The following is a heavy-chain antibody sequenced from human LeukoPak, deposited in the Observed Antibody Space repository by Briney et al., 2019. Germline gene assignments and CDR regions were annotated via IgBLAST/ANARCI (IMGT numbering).Heavy chain of an antibody. V-gene: IGHV3-30*04. CDR2: ISYDGSNK. CDR3: ARDEYYYDSSDYRYYFDY. Sequence: PGGCLRLSCAASGFTFSSYAMHWVRQAPGKGLEWVAVISYDGSNKYYADSVKGRFTISRDNSKNTLYLQMNSLRAEDTAVYYCARDEYYYDSSDYRYYFDYWGQGILVTVSS. J-gene: IGHJ4*02. CDR1: GFTFSSYA. D-gene: IGHD3-22*01.